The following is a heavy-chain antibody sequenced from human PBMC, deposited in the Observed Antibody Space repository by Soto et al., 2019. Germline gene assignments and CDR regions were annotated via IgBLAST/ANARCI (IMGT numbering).Heavy chain of an antibody. D-gene: IGHD1-26*01. Sequence: EVQLVESGGGLEQPGGSLRLSCAASGFSFSTYSMNWVRQAPGKGLEWVSYISSSSSTVYYADSVKGRFTISRDNAKNSLYLQMNSLRDEDTAVYYCTSESTSTLGIVGAIYGDHWGQGTLVTVSS. CDR3: TSESTSTLGIVGAIYGDH. CDR1: GFSFSTYS. CDR2: ISSSSSTV. J-gene: IGHJ4*02. V-gene: IGHV3-48*02.